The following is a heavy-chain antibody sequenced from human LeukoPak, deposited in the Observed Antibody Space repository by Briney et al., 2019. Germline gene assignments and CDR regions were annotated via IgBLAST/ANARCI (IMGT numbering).Heavy chain of an antibody. Sequence: GGFLRLSCAASGFTFSSYAMHWVRQAPGKGLEWVAVISYDGSNKYYADSVKGRFTISRDNSKNTLYLQMNSLRAEDTAVYYCARGGYYGSGNPDWFDPWGQGTLVTVSS. CDR1: GFTFSSYA. J-gene: IGHJ5*02. CDR2: ISYDGSNK. V-gene: IGHV3-30-3*01. CDR3: ARGGYYGSGNPDWFDP. D-gene: IGHD3-10*01.